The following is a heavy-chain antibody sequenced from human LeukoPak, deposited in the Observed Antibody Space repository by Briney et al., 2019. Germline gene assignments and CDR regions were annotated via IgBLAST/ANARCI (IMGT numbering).Heavy chain of an antibody. V-gene: IGHV1-69*06. Sequence: ASVKVSCKASGGTFSSYAISWVRQAPGQGLEWMGGIIPIFGTANYAQKFQGRVTITADKSTSTAYMELSSLRSEDTAVYYCARSGIGYCSGGSCSPNRFDYWGQGTLVTVSS. CDR2: IIPIFGTA. CDR1: GGTFSSYA. CDR3: ARSGIGYCSGGSCSPNRFDY. D-gene: IGHD2-15*01. J-gene: IGHJ4*02.